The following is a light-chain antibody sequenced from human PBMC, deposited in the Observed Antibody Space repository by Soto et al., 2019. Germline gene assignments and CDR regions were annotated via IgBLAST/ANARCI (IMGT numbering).Light chain of an antibody. CDR3: QQYNNWPSWT. J-gene: IGKJ1*01. CDR1: QSVRTN. V-gene: IGKV3-15*01. CDR2: GAS. Sequence: EIVMTQYPDTLSVSPGETVTLSCRASQSVRTNLAWYQHKPGQSPRLLIYGASNRASGFPVRFSGSGSGTEFTLTISSLQPEDFAVYYCQQYNNWPSWTFGQGTKVEIK.